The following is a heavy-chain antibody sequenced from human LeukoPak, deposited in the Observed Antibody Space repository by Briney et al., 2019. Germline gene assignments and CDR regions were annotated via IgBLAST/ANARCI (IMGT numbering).Heavy chain of an antibody. J-gene: IGHJ5*02. V-gene: IGHV1-2*02. D-gene: IGHD5-18*01. CDR3: ARTNENVDTAMA. CDR1: GYTFTGYY. CDR2: INPNSGGT. Sequence: ASVTVSCTASGYTFTGYYMHWVRQAPGQGLEWMGWINPNSGGTNYAQKFQGRVTMTRDTSISTAYMELSRLRSDDTAVYYCARTNENVDTAMAWGQGTLVTVSS.